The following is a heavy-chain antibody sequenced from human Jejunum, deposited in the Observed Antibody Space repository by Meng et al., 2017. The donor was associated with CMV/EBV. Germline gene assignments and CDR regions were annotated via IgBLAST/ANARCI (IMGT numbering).Heavy chain of an antibody. Sequence: FSGFFITWVRQAPGQGLEWMGGIIPIPRTSSYEQKVQDRVTITTDASRSTAYMELSSLRSEDTAVYYCARDLSSDTSAYYASDHWGQGTLVTVSS. D-gene: IGHD3-22*01. CDR2: IIPIPRTS. CDR3: ARDLSSDTSAYYASDH. V-gene: IGHV1-69*16. CDR1: FSGFF. J-gene: IGHJ4*02.